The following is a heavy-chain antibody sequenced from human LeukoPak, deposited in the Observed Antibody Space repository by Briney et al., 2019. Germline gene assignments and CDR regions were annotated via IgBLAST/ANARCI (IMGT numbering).Heavy chain of an antibody. D-gene: IGHD5-18*01. CDR2: IYHSGST. V-gene: IGHV4-38-2*02. CDR1: GGSISSGYY. J-gene: IGHJ5*02. Sequence: PSETLSLTCTVSGGSISSGYYWGWIRQPPGKGLEWIGSIYHSGSTYYNPSLKSRVTISVDTSKNQFSLKLSSVTAADTAVYYCARGIHFRDTAMPRVWFDPWGQGTLVTVSS. CDR3: ARGIHFRDTAMPRVWFDP.